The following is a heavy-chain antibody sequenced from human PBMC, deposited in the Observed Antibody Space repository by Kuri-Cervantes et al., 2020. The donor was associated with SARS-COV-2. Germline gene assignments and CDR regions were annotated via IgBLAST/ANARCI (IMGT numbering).Heavy chain of an antibody. D-gene: IGHD3-10*01. CDR1: GFTFSSYA. Sequence: GESLKISCAASGFTFSSYAMHWVRQAPGKGLERVAVISYDGSNKYYADSVKGRFTISRDNSKNTLYLQMNSLRAEDTAVYYCAREFVPGDFDLWGRGTLVTVSS. CDR3: AREFVPGDFDL. CDR2: ISYDGSNK. J-gene: IGHJ2*01. V-gene: IGHV3-30-3*01.